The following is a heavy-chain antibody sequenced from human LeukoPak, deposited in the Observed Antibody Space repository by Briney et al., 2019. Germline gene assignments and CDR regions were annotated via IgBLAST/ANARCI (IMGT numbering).Heavy chain of an antibody. V-gene: IGHV4-4*07. CDR1: GGSISSYY. Sequence: SETLSLTCTVPGGSISSYYWSWIRQPAGKGLEWIGRIYTSGSTNYNPSLKSRVTMSVDTSKNQFSLKLSSVTAADTAVYYCARAISYGYGNYYYYYGMDVWGQGTTVTVSS. CDR2: IYTSGST. CDR3: ARAISYGYGNYYYYYGMDV. J-gene: IGHJ6*02. D-gene: IGHD5-18*01.